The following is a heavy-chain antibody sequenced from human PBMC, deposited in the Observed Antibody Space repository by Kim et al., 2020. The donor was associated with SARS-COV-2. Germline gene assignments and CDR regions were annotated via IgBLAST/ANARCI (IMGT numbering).Heavy chain of an antibody. CDR1: GGSVSSGSYY. Sequence: SETLSLTCTVSGGSVSSGSYYWSWIRQPPGKGLEWIGYIYYSGSTNYNPSLKSRVTISVDTSKNQFSLKLSSVTAADTAVYYCARETRIAAAGTNWFDPWGQGTLVTDSS. D-gene: IGHD6-13*01. J-gene: IGHJ5*02. CDR2: IYYSGST. V-gene: IGHV4-61*01. CDR3: ARETRIAAAGTNWFDP.